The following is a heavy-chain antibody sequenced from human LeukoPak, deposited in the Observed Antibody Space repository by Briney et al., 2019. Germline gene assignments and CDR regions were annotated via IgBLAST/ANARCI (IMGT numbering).Heavy chain of an antibody. J-gene: IGHJ4*02. Sequence: QPGGSLRLSCAASGFTFSTYWMNWVRQAPGKGLEWVANIKEDGSEKYYVDSVKGRLTISRDNAKSSLYLQMNSLRAEDTAVYYCARNYFDYWGQGTLVTVSS. CDR3: ARNYFDY. CDR2: IKEDGSEK. V-gene: IGHV3-7*01. CDR1: GFTFSTYW.